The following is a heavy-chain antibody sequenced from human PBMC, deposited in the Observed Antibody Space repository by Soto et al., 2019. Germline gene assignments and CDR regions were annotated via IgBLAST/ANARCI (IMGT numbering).Heavy chain of an antibody. D-gene: IGHD2-8*01. CDR3: ARREIHGPIDY. Sequence: QVQLQESGPGLVKPSDTLSLTCAVSGYSISSSNWWGWIRQPPGKGLEWIGYIYYSGTTYYNPSLKSRVTMSVNTSKNQCSLKLTTVTALNTAVYYCARREIHGPIDYWGQGTLVTVSS. V-gene: IGHV4-28*01. J-gene: IGHJ4*02. CDR2: IYYSGTT. CDR1: GYSISSSNW.